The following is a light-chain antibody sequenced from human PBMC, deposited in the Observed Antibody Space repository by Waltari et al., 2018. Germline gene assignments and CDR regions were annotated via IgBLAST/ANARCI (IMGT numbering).Light chain of an antibody. J-gene: IGKJ2*01. V-gene: IGKV3-11*01. CDR2: DAS. CDR3: QQRGNLPET. CDR1: QNVNSF. Sequence: IVLTQSPGTMSLSPGDSATLSCRASQNVNSFLAWYQQKRGQAPRLLIYDASKRDTGIPDRISGSGSGTDFTLTISSLEPEDFAIYYCQQRGNLPETFGRGTRVEMK.